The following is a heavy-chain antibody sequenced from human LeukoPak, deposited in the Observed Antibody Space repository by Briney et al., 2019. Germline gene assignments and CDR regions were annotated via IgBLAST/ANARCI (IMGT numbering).Heavy chain of an antibody. J-gene: IGHJ4*02. Sequence: GGSLRLSCAASGFTFSSYAMSWVRQAPGKGLEWVSAISGSGGSTYYADSVKGRFTISRDNSKNTLYLQMNSLRAEDTAVYYCAKDLGDIVVVPAAMISVLADYWGQGTLVTVSS. D-gene: IGHD2-2*01. CDR2: ISGSGGST. V-gene: IGHV3-23*01. CDR1: GFTFSSYA. CDR3: AKDLGDIVVVPAAMISVLADY.